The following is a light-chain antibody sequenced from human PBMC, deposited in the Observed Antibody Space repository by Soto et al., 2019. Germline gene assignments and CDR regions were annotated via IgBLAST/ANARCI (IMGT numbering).Light chain of an antibody. V-gene: IGKV3-20*01. CDR3: QQYGRSPPFT. CDR1: QSVSSSY. J-gene: IGKJ2*01. CDR2: GAS. Sequence: EIVLTQSPGTLSLSPGESATLSCRASQSVSSSYIAWYQQNPGQAPRLLIYGASSRATGIPDRFSGSGSGTDFTLTISRREPEDFAVYFCQQYGRSPPFTFGQGTKVEIK.